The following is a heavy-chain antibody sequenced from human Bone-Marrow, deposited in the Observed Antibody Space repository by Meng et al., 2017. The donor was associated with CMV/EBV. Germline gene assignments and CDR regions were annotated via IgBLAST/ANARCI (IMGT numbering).Heavy chain of an antibody. CDR3: ARGGLIPKAQ. CDR2: IIPILGIA. Sequence: SVKVSCKASGGTFSSYTISWVRQGPGQGLEWMGMIIPILGIANYAQKFQGRVTITADKSTSTAYMELSSLRSEDTAVYYCARGGLIPKAQWGQGTLVTVSS. CDR1: GGTFSSYT. D-gene: IGHD3-16*01. J-gene: IGHJ4*02. V-gene: IGHV1-69*02.